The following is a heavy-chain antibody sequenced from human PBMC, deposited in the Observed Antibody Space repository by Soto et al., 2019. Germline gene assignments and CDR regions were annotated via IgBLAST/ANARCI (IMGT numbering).Heavy chain of an antibody. V-gene: IGHV3-23*01. CDR1: GFTFSSYA. J-gene: IGHJ6*02. D-gene: IGHD6-13*01. CDR3: ARVSSSWTYYYYGVDV. CDR2: ISGSGGST. Sequence: EVQLLESGGGLVQPGGSLRLSCAASGFTFSSYAMSWVRQAPGKGLEWVSAISGSGGSTYYADSVKGRFTISRDNSKNTLYLRMNSLRAEDTAVYYCARVSSSWTYYYYGVDVWGRGTTVTVSS.